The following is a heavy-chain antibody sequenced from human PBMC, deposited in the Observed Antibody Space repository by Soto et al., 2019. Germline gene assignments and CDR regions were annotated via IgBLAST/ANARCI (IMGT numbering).Heavy chain of an antibody. CDR1: GGSVSSGSYY. V-gene: IGHV4-61*01. J-gene: IGHJ6*02. CDR2: IYYSGST. D-gene: IGHD6-19*01. CDR3: ARDRGVIAVAGTFRYYYGMDV. Sequence: PSETLSLTCTVSGGSVSSGSYYWSWIRQPPGKGLEWIGYIYYSGSTNYNPSLKSRVTISVDTSKNQFSLKLSSVTAADTAVYYCARDRGVIAVAGTFRYYYGMDVWGQGTTVTVSS.